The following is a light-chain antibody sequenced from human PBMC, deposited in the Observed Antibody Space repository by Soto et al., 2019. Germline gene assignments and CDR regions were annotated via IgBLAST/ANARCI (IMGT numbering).Light chain of an antibody. CDR1: SSNIGSNT. CDR2: GNN. Sequence: QSVVTQPPSASGTPGQRVTISCSGSSSNIGSNTVNWYQQLPGTAPKLLIYGNNQRPSGVPDRFSGSKSGTSASLAITGLQSEDAGDYYCAPWDDSLNGWVFGGGTKLTVL. V-gene: IGLV1-44*01. J-gene: IGLJ3*02. CDR3: APWDDSLNGWV.